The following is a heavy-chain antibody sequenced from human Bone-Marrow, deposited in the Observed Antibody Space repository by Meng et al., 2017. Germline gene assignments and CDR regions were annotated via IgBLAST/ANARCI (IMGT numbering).Heavy chain of an antibody. V-gene: IGHV4-34*01. D-gene: IGHD3-22*01. CDR2: INHSGST. J-gene: IGHJ4*02. CDR1: GGSFSSYY. Sequence: VQLQQGEAGLLKPSEPLSLPSAVDGGSFSSYYGSCIRQPPGKGLEWIGEINHSGSTNYNPSLKSRVTISVDTSKNQFSLKLSSVTAADTAVYYCARLAYDSSGYWFDYWGQGTLVTVSS. CDR3: ARLAYDSSGYWFDY.